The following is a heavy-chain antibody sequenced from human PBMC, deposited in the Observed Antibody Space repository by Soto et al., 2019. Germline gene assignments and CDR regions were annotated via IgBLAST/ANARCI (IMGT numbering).Heavy chain of an antibody. V-gene: IGHV1-69*08. Sequence: QVQLVQSGAEVKKPGSSVKVSCKASGGTFSSYTISWVRQAPGQGLEWMGRIIPILGIANYAQKFQGRVTITXXKXPXXAYMELSSLRSEDTAVYYCARDRAEVAATGNWFDPWGQGTLVTVSS. D-gene: IGHD2-15*01. J-gene: IGHJ5*02. CDR3: ARDRAEVAATGNWFDP. CDR1: GGTFSSYT. CDR2: IIPILGIA.